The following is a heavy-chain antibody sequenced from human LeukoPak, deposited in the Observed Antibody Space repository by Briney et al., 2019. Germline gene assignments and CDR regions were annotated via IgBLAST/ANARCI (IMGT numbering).Heavy chain of an antibody. Sequence: ASVKVSCKVSGYTLTELSMHWVRQAPGKGFEWMGRFDPEKGETIYAQKFQGRVTMTRDMSTSTVYMELSSLRSEDTAVYYCARSYVDTAMVAHWGQGTLVTVSS. CDR1: GYTLTELS. J-gene: IGHJ4*02. CDR3: ARSYVDTAMVAH. V-gene: IGHV1-24*01. CDR2: FDPEKGET. D-gene: IGHD5-18*01.